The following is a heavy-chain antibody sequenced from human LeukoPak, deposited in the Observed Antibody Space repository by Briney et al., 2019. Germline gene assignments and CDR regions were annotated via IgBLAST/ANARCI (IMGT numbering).Heavy chain of an antibody. V-gene: IGHV3-20*04. CDR3: ARGDYGQAGFEDY. CDR1: GFTSADYG. CDR2: INWNGGST. J-gene: IGHJ4*02. Sequence: VGTLRLSCAASGFTSADYGMSWGRQAPGKGLEWVSGINWNGGSTGYADSVKGRFTISRDNAKNSLYLQMNSLRAEDTAVYYCARGDYGQAGFEDYWGQGTLVTVSS. D-gene: IGHD4-17*01.